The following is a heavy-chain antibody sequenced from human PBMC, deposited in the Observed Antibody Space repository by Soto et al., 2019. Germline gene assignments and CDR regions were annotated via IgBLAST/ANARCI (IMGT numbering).Heavy chain of an antibody. CDR2: VHHSVTT. CDR3: ARLVACSGGSCRFDP. CDR1: GGSISSYY. V-gene: IGHV4-39*01. Sequence: SETLSLTCTVSGGSISSYYWGWLRQSPGKGLEWIGSVHHSVTTYYNPSLKGRVTISMDTSKNQFSLRLTSVTAADTAVYYCARLVACSGGSCRFDPWGQGTLVTVSS. J-gene: IGHJ5*02. D-gene: IGHD2-15*01.